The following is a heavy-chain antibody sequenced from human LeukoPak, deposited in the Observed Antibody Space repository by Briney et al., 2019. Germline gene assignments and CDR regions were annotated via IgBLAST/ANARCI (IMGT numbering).Heavy chain of an antibody. Sequence: KTSETLSLTCTVSGGSISSSSYYWGWIRQPPGTGLEWIGNIYYTGSTYYNPSLKSRVTISVDTSKNQFSLKLSSVTAADTAVYYCARLGYCITTSCPTADWFDPWGQGTLVTVSS. D-gene: IGHD2-2*03. CDR2: IYYTGST. J-gene: IGHJ5*02. CDR3: ARLGYCITTSCPTADWFDP. CDR1: GGSISSSSYY. V-gene: IGHV4-39*01.